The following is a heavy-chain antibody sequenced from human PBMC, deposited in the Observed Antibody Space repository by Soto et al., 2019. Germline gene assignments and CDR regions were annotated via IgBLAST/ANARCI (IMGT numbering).Heavy chain of an antibody. CDR1: GFTFSSYA. D-gene: IGHD2-2*02. Sequence: GESLKISCAASGFTFSSYAMSWVRQAPGKGLEWVSAISGSGGSTYYADSVKGRFTISRDNPKNTLYLQMNSLRAEDTAVYYCAKDASFVVVPAATPHYGMDVWGQGTTVTVSS. CDR2: ISGSGGST. CDR3: AKDASFVVVPAATPHYGMDV. J-gene: IGHJ6*02. V-gene: IGHV3-23*01.